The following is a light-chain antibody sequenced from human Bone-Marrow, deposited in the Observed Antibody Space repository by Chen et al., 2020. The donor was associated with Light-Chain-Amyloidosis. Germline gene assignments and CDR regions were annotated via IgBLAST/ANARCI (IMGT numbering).Light chain of an antibody. CDR3: QSADRCGTYEVL. CDR2: RDT. Sequence: SYELTQPPSVSVSPGQTARITCSGDDLPTKYAYWYQQKPGQAPVLVIHRDTERPSGISERFAGSRSETSATLTSRGVQAEDEAASRYQSADRCGTYEVLFGRGSKLTV. J-gene: IGLJ2*01. CDR1: DLPTKY. V-gene: IGLV3-25*02.